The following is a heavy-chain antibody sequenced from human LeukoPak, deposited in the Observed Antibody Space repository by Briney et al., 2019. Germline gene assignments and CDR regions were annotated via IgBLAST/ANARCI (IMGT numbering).Heavy chain of an antibody. D-gene: IGHD2-15*01. CDR1: GFTFSTYA. CDR3: AKEFYFATAV. Sequence: GGSLRLSCVASGFTFSTYAMSWVRQSPGKGLEWVSTISGSGGSTYYADSVKGRFTISRDNSKTALYLQMNSLRAEDKGVYYCAKEFYFATAVWGQGTTVTVSS. CDR2: ISGSGGST. V-gene: IGHV3-23*01. J-gene: IGHJ6*02.